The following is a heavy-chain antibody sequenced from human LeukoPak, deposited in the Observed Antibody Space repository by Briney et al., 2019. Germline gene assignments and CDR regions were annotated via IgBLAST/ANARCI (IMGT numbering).Heavy chain of an antibody. J-gene: IGHJ6*03. CDR2: IYYSERT. D-gene: IGHD2-2*03. Sequence: SETLSLTCTVSGGSISSYYWTWIRQPPGKGLEWIGYIYYSERTNYNPSPKSRVTISVDKSKNQFSLKLSSVTAADTAVYYCARLLLDFGYYYMDVWGKGTTVTVSS. CDR3: ARLLLDFGYYYMDV. CDR1: GGSISSYY. V-gene: IGHV4-59*12.